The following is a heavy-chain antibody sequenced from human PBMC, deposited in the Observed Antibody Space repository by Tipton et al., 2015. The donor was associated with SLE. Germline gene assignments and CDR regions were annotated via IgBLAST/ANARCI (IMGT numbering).Heavy chain of an antibody. CDR1: GGSFSGYY. CDR3: ARGESYYESSGYYVFDY. Sequence: TLSLTCAVYGGSFSGYYWSWIRQPPGKGLEWIGEINHSGRTNYNPSLKSRVTISVDTSKNQFSLKLSSVTAADTAVYYCARGESYYESSGYYVFDYWGQGILVTVSS. D-gene: IGHD3-22*01. J-gene: IGHJ4*02. V-gene: IGHV4-34*01. CDR2: INHSGRT.